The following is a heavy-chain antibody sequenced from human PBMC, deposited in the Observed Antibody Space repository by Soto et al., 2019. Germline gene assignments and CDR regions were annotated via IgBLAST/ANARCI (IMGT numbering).Heavy chain of an antibody. D-gene: IGHD2-15*01. CDR3: ARISCKGGSCYFDFDH. V-gene: IGHV1-46*02. CDR1: GYSFKDHY. Sequence: GASVKVSFKASGYSFKDHYMHWLRQAPGRGLEWVGIINPSGEHTNYAQQFRGRVAMTRDTSTSTAYMELRSLRSEDTAVYFCARISCKGGSCYFDFDHWGQGTLVTVSS. CDR2: INPSGEHT. J-gene: IGHJ4*02.